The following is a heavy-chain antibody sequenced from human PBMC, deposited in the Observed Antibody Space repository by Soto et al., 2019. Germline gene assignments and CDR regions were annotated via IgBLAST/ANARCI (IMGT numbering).Heavy chain of an antibody. D-gene: IGHD6-13*01. CDR1: GFTFSDYY. CDR2: ISGTSDSK. V-gene: IGHV3-11*06. Sequence: QVQLVESGGGLVRPGASLRLSCAASGFTFSDYYMSWIRQVPGKGLEWVAYISGTSDSKPYADSVKGRFTISRDNAKNSLYLQMNSLRGEDTAVYYCARVVVLSAAGSTDYWGQGTLVTVSS. J-gene: IGHJ4*02. CDR3: ARVVVLSAAGSTDY.